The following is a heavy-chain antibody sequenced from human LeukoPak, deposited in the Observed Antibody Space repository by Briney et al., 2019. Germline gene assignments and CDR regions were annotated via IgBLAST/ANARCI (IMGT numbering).Heavy chain of an antibody. CDR3: ARVWLGYCSSTNCRGGFDY. CDR1: GFTFSSYW. CDR2: FNSDGSST. J-gene: IGHJ4*02. V-gene: IGHV3-74*01. Sequence: PGGSLRLSCAASGFTFSSYWMHWVRQAPGKGLVWVSRFNSDGSSTSYADSVKGRFTISRDYAKNTLFLQMNSLRAEDTAVYYCARVWLGYCSSTNCRGGFDYWGQGTLVTVSS. D-gene: IGHD2-2*01.